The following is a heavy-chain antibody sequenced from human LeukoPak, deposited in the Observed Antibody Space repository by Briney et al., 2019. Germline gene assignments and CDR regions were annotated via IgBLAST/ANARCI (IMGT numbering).Heavy chain of an antibody. D-gene: IGHD2-15*01. CDR1: GFTFSVYA. CDR3: ARDVGYWYFDL. CDR2: MSYDGRNT. J-gene: IGHJ2*01. V-gene: IGHV3-30*04. Sequence: SGGSLRLSCAASGFTFSVYAIHWVRQAPGKGLEWVAIMSYDGRNTYYADSVKGRFTISRDDSVKMVFLQMNSLRNEDTAVYYCARDVGYWYFDLWGRGTLVTVSS.